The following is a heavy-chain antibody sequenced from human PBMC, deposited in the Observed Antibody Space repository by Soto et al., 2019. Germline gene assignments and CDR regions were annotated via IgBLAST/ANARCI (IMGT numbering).Heavy chain of an antibody. CDR3: ARAPVDIVATITYYYYGMDV. Sequence: SWIRQPPGKGLEWIGYIYYSGSTYYNPSLKSRVTISVDTSKNQFSLKLSSVTAADTAVYYCARAPVDIVATITYYYYGMDVWGQGTTVTVSS. J-gene: IGHJ6*02. CDR2: IYYSGST. D-gene: IGHD5-12*01. V-gene: IGHV4-30-4*01.